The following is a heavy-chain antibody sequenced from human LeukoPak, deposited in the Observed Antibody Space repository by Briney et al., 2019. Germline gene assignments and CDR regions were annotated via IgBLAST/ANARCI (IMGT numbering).Heavy chain of an antibody. CDR1: GFTFSGYA. CDR2: ISGSGGST. Sequence: GGSLRLSCAASGFTFSGYAMSWVRQAPGKGLEWVSAISGSGGSTYYADSVKGRFTISRDNSKNTLYLQMNSLRAEDTAVYYCAKDPSYYYDSSGYYPWYFDYWGQGTLVTVSP. J-gene: IGHJ4*02. CDR3: AKDPSYYYDSSGYYPWYFDY. D-gene: IGHD3-22*01. V-gene: IGHV3-23*01.